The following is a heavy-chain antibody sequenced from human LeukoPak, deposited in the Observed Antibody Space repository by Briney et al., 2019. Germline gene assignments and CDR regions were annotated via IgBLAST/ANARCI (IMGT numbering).Heavy chain of an antibody. D-gene: IGHD3-22*01. J-gene: IGHJ6*02. V-gene: IGHV3-33*01. CDR1: GFTFSSYG. Sequence: PGGSLRLSCAASGFTFSSYGMHWVRQAPGKGLEWVAVIWYDGSNKYYADSVKGRFTISRDNSKNTLYLQMNSLRAEDTAVYYCARTAYYYDSSGYYYDYYYYGMDVWGQGTTVTVSS. CDR2: IWYDGSNK. CDR3: ARTAYYYDSSGYYYDYYYYGMDV.